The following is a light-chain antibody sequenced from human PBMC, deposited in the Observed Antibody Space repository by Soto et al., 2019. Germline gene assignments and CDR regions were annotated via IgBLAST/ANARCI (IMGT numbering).Light chain of an antibody. J-gene: IGLJ2*01. Sequence: QSVLTQHPSASGSPGQSVTISCTGTSSDVGGYNFVSWYQQHPGKAPKLMIYEVSKRPSGVPDRFSGSKSGNTASLTVSGLQAEDEADYYCSSYAGGNNLVFGGGTKVTVL. CDR2: EVS. CDR3: SSYAGGNNLV. V-gene: IGLV2-8*01. CDR1: SSDVGGYNF.